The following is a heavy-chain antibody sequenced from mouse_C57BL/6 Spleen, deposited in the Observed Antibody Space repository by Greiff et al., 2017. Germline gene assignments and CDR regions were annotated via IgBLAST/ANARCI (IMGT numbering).Heavy chain of an antibody. D-gene: IGHD1-3*01. CDR1: GYTFTDYN. V-gene: IGHV1-18*01. CDR3: ARQAPGWYFDV. J-gene: IGHJ1*03. CDR2: INPNNGGT. Sequence: EVQLQQSGPELVKPGASVKISCKASGYTFTDYNMDWVKQSHGQSLEWIGDINPNNGGTIYNQKFKGKATLTVDTSSSTAYMELSSLTSEDTAVYYCARQAPGWYFDVWGTGTTVTVSS.